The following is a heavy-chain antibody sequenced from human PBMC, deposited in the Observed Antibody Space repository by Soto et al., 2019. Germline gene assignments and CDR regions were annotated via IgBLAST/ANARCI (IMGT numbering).Heavy chain of an antibody. CDR2: IIPILGIA. CDR3: ARDPPYSSGWD. CDR1: GGTFSSYT. J-gene: IGHJ4*02. Sequence: SVKVSCKASGGTFSSYTISWVRQAPGQGLEWMGRIIPILGIANYAQKFQGRVTITADKTTSTAYMELSSLRSEDTAVYYCARDPPYSSGWDWGQGPLVTVSS. D-gene: IGHD6-19*01. V-gene: IGHV1-69*04.